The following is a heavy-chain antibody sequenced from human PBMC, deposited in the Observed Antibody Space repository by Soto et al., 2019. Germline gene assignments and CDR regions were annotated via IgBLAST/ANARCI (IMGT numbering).Heavy chain of an antibody. J-gene: IGHJ4*02. CDR3: ARDYYGSGSYYSEVDY. Sequence: GSLRLSCAASGFTFSDYYMSWIRQAPGKGLEWVSYISSSSSYTNYADSAKGRFTISRDNAKNSLYLQMNSLRAEDTAVYYCARDYYGSGSYYSEVDYWGQGTLVTVSS. D-gene: IGHD3-10*01. CDR2: ISSSSSYT. V-gene: IGHV3-11*06. CDR1: GFTFSDYY.